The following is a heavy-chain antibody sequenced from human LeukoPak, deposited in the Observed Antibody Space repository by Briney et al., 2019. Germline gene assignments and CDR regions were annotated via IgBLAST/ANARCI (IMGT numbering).Heavy chain of an antibody. CDR3: ATETIGRHYDY. Sequence: PGGSLRLSCAASGFTFSSCGFNLVRQAPGKGLEWVSSIGPTGTDRYYADSVRGRFTISRDNAKNSMYLQMDSLRDEDTAVYYCATETIGRHYDYWGQGTLLTVSS. CDR2: IGPTGTDR. D-gene: IGHD1-14*01. J-gene: IGHJ4*02. CDR1: GFTFSSCG. V-gene: IGHV3-21*01.